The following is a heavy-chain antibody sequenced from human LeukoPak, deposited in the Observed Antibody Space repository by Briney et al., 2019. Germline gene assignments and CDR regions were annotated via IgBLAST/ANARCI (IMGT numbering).Heavy chain of an antibody. CDR2: ISHRGST. Sequence: SETLSLTCTVSSDSMRSSNWWIWVRQPPGKGLEWIGEISHRGSTNYNPSLKGRVTISIDKSKNQFSLKLTSVTAADTAVYYCARGPASPMADRPNFDYWGQGTLVTVSS. D-gene: IGHD5-24*01. J-gene: IGHJ4*02. CDR1: SDSMRSSNW. CDR3: ARGPASPMADRPNFDY. V-gene: IGHV4-4*02.